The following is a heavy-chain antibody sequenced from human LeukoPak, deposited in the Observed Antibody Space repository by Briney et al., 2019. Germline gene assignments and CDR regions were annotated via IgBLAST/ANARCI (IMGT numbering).Heavy chain of an antibody. D-gene: IGHD3-3*01. CDR2: INTNTGNP. V-gene: IGHV7-4-1*02. J-gene: IGHJ6*02. CDR3: ARVITIFGVVIRTYYGMDV. CDR1: GYTFTSYA. Sequence: ASVKVSCKASGYTFTSYAMNWMRQAPGQGLEWMGWINTNTGNPTYAQGFTGRFVFSLDTSVSTAYLQISSLKAEDTAVYYCARVITIFGVVIRTYYGMDVWGQGTTVTVSS.